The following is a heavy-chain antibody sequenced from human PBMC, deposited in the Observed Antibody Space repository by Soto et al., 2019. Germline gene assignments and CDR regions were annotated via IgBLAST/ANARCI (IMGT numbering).Heavy chain of an antibody. CDR2: ISSSGNS. V-gene: IGHV4-30-4*01. Sequence: QVQLQESGPELVKPSQTLSLICTVSGGSISGGVSYWRWIRQSPGKGLERIGYISSSGNSYYNPTLKTRVNISMDTSKYQFPLKLSSLTAVDTAVYYCAREITILGVVGGVWGQGTTVSVSS. J-gene: IGHJ6*02. D-gene: IGHD3-3*01. CDR1: GGSISGGVSY. CDR3: AREITILGVVGGV.